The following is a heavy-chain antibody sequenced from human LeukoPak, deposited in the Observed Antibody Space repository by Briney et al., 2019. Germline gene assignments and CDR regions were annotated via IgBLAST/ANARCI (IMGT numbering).Heavy chain of an antibody. CDR1: GGSISSGYYY. V-gene: IGHV4-39*07. CDR3: ARGLGGIAAAGSYNWFDP. D-gene: IGHD6-13*01. Sequence: SETLSLTCTVSGGSISSGYYYWSWIRQPPGKGLEWIGSIYHSGSTYYNPSLKSRVTISVDTSKNQFSLKLSSVTAADTAVYYCARGLGGIAAAGSYNWFDPWGQGTLVTVSS. CDR2: IYHSGST. J-gene: IGHJ5*02.